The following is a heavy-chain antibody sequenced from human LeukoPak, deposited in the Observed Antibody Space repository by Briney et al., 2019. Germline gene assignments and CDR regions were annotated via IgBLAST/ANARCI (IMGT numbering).Heavy chain of an antibody. Sequence: MSSETLSLTCTVSGGSISSSSYYWGWIRQPPGKGLEWIGSIYYSGSTYYNPSLKSRVTISVDTSKNQFSLKLSSVTAADTAVYYCARGSCLYYDSSGYLVWGQGTLVTVSS. D-gene: IGHD3-22*01. CDR3: ARGSCLYYDSSGYLV. CDR1: GGSISSSSYY. J-gene: IGHJ4*02. V-gene: IGHV4-39*01. CDR2: IYYSGST.